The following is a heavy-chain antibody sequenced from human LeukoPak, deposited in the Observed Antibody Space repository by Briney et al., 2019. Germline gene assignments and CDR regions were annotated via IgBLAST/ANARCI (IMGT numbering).Heavy chain of an antibody. Sequence: SETLSLTCAVSGGSISSGGYSWSWIRQPPGKGLEWIGYIYHSGSTYYNPSLKSRVTISVDRSKNQFSLKLSSVTAADTAVYYCARVVYGAIDYWGQGTLVTVSS. CDR3: ARVVYGAIDY. D-gene: IGHD4-17*01. J-gene: IGHJ4*02. CDR1: GGSISSGGYS. CDR2: IYHSGST. V-gene: IGHV4-30-2*01.